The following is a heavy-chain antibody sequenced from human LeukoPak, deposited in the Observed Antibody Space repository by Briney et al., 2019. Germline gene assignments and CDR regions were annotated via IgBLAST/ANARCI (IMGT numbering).Heavy chain of an antibody. CDR2: INHSGST. CDR1: GGSFSGYY. CDR3: ARGRVLEWLLIYYYYGMDV. Sequence: SETLSLTCAVYGGSFSGYYWSWIRQPPGKGLEWIGEINHSGSTNYNPSLKSRVTISVDTSKNQFSLKLSSVTAAGTAVYYCARGRVLEWLLIYYYYGMDVWGQGTTVTVSS. V-gene: IGHV4-34*01. D-gene: IGHD3-3*01. J-gene: IGHJ6*02.